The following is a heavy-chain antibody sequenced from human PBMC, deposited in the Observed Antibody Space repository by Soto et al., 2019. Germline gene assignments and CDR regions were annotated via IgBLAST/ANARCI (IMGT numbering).Heavy chain of an antibody. Sequence: GGSLRLSCAASGFTFSSYGMHWVRQAPGKGLEWVAVISYDGSNKYYADPVKGRFTISRDNSKNTLYLQMNSLRAEDTVVYYCAKEVGYGDYGFDYWGQGTLVTVSS. CDR2: ISYDGSNK. V-gene: IGHV3-30*18. J-gene: IGHJ4*02. D-gene: IGHD4-17*01. CDR1: GFTFSSYG. CDR3: AKEVGYGDYGFDY.